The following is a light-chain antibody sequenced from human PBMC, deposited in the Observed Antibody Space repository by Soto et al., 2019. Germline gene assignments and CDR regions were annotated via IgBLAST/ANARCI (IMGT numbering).Light chain of an antibody. CDR1: SSDVGGYNY. V-gene: IGLV2-11*01. CDR3: CSYAGTYIYV. CDR2: DVS. J-gene: IGLJ1*01. Sequence: QSVLAQPRSVSGSPGQSVTISFTGTSSDVGGYNYVSWFQQHPGKAPKVMIYDVSKRPSGVPDRFSGSKSGNTASLTISGLQAEDEADYYCCSYAGTYIYVFGTGTKVTVL.